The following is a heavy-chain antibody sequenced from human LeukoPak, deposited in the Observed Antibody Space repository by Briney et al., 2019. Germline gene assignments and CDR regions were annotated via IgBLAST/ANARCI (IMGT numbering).Heavy chain of an antibody. CDR2: ISYDGRNK. J-gene: IGHJ4*02. Sequence: AGGSLRLSCAASGFSFISYGMHWVRQAPGKGLEWVGVISYDGRNKKYADSVKGRFTISRDNSKDTLYLQMNSLRDEDTAVYYCAKRPSDYGDYVTYFDYWGQGTLVTVSS. CDR3: AKRPSDYGDYVTYFDY. V-gene: IGHV3-30*18. CDR1: GFSFISYG. D-gene: IGHD4-17*01.